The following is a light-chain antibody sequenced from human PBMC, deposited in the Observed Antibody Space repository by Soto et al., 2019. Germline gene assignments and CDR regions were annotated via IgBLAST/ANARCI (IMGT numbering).Light chain of an antibody. CDR2: EVS. CDR1: SSDVGGYDY. V-gene: IGLV2-14*01. CDR3: SSYTGTSALIL. J-gene: IGLJ2*01. Sequence: QSVVTQPASVSGSPGQSITISCNGTSSDVGGYDYVSWYQQYPGKAPRLIIYEVSNRPSGVSNRFSGSKSGNTASLTISGLPAEDEGDYFCSSYTGTSALILFGGGPKLTVL.